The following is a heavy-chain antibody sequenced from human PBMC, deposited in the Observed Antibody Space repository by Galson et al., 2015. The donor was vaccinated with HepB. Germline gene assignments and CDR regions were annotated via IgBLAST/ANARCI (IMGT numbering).Heavy chain of an antibody. Sequence: SLRLSCTASGFTFSSYAMSWVRQAPEQGLEWVSAISGSGGSTYYADTVKGRFTITRDNSKNTLYLQMNSLRAEDTAVYYCAKDSEDAVGSSWYVEWVSFDYWGQGTLVTVSS. D-gene: IGHD6-13*01. CDR3: AKDSEDAVGSSWYVEWVSFDY. CDR1: GFTFSSYA. CDR2: ISGSGGST. J-gene: IGHJ4*02. V-gene: IGHV3-23*01.